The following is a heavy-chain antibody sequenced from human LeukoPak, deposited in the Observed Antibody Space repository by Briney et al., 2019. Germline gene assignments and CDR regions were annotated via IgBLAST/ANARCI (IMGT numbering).Heavy chain of an antibody. CDR2: INHSGST. D-gene: IGHD3-22*01. Sequence: ASETLSLTCAVYGGSFSGYYWSWIRQPPGKGLGWIGEINHSGSTNYNPSLKSRVTISVDTSKNQFSLKLSSVTAADTAVYYCARTYYYDSKVFDYWGQGTLVTVSS. J-gene: IGHJ4*02. CDR3: ARTYYYDSKVFDY. V-gene: IGHV4-34*01. CDR1: GGSFSGYY.